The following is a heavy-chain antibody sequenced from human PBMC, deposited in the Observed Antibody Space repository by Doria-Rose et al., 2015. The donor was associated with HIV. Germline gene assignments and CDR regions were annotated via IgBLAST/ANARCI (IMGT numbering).Heavy chain of an antibody. J-gene: IGHJ4*02. D-gene: IGHD1-26*01. Sequence: SGPGLVKPSETLSLTCSVSGGSISHYYWSWIRQPPGKGLEYIGDIFYTGSTNYSPSLKSRVSISIDTSKNKFSLRPSSVTAADTAVYYCARVLSGTYDYWGQGTLVTVSS. CDR1: GGSISHYY. CDR3: ARVLSGTYDY. CDR2: IFYTGST. V-gene: IGHV4-59*01.